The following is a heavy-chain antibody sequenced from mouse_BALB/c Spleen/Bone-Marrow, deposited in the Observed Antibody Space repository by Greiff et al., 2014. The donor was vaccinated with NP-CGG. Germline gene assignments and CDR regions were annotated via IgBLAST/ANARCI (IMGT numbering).Heavy chain of an antibody. CDR3: ASCYYGSSYGFAY. CDR2: IDPANGNT. V-gene: IGHV14-3*02. D-gene: IGHD1-1*01. CDR1: GFNIKDTY. J-gene: IGHJ3*01. Sequence: VQLQQSGAELVKPGASVKLSCTASGFNIKDTYMHWVKQRPEQGLEWSGRIDPANGNTKYDPKFQGKATITADTSSNTAYLQLSSLTSEDTAVYYCASCYYGSSYGFAYWGQGTLVTVSA.